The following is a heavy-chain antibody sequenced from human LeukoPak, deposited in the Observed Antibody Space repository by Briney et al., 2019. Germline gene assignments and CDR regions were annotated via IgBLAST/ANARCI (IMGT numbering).Heavy chain of an antibody. V-gene: IGHV3-23*01. CDR3: AKAQMGYYYDSSGPPDY. CDR2: ISGSGDTT. D-gene: IGHD3-22*01. Sequence: GGSLRLSCAASGFTFSNYAMSWVRQAPGKGLEWVSAISGSGDTTYYVDSVKGRFTISRDNFKSTLYLQVNSLRAEDTAVYYCAKAQMGYYYDSSGPPDYWGQGTLVTVSS. J-gene: IGHJ4*02. CDR1: GFTFSNYA.